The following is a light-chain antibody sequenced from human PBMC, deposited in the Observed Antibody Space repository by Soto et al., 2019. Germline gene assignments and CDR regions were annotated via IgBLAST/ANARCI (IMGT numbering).Light chain of an antibody. V-gene: IGLV2-14*01. CDR3: SSYTGSSTLVV. J-gene: IGLJ2*01. CDR1: SNDVGSYDY. Sequence: QSALTQPASVSGSPGQSITISCAGTSNDVGSYDYVSWYRQHPGKAPKLIIYDVSNRPSGVSNRFSGSKSDNTASLTISGLQAEDEADYYCSSYTGSSTLVVFGGGTKLTVL. CDR2: DVS.